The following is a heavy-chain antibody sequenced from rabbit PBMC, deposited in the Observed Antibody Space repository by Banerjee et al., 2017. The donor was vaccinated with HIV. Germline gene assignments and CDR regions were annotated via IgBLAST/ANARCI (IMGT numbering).Heavy chain of an antibody. J-gene: IGHJ4*01. CDR1: GFSFSSSYD. D-gene: IGHD6-1*01. CDR3: VRDGYVGYGYYFNL. CDR2: IYAGSSGST. Sequence: QSLEESGGDLVKPGASLTLTCTASGFSFSSSYDMCWVRQAPGKGLEWIACIYAGSSGSTGYASWAKGRFTISKTSATTVTLQMTSLTAADTATYFCVRDGYVGYGYYFNLWGQGTLVTVS. V-gene: IGHV1S40*01.